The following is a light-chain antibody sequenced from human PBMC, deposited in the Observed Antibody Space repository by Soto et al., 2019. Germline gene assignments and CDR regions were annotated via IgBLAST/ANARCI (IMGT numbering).Light chain of an antibody. J-gene: IGLJ3*02. Sequence: QAVVTQEPSLTVSPGGTVTLTCGSSTGAVTSGHYPYWFQQKPGQAPRTLIYDTNNKHSWTPARFSGSLLGDKAALTLSGAQPEDEAYYYCLLSYSGARVFGGGTKLTVL. V-gene: IGLV7-46*01. CDR3: LLSYSGARV. CDR2: DTN. CDR1: TGAVTSGHY.